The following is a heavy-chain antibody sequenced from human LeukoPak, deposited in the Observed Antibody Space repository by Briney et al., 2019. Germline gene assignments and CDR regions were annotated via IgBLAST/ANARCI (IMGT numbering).Heavy chain of an antibody. CDR1: GGSFSISY. CDR3: ARHGSYCFDS. Sequence: SETLSLTCGVSGGSFSISYWSWIRQPPGKGLEWIGQIYHSGGANYNPSLRSRVTISIDTSKNQPSLRLSSVTAADTAVYYCARHGSYCFDSWGQGTLVTVSS. V-gene: IGHV4-34*01. CDR2: IYHSGGA. J-gene: IGHJ4*02. D-gene: IGHD3-10*01.